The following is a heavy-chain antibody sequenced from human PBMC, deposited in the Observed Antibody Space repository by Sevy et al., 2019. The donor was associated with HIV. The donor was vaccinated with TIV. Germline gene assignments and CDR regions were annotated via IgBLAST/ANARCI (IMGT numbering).Heavy chain of an antibody. V-gene: IGHV4-39*01. CDR2: IYYSGSN. Sequence: SETLSLTCTVSGDSISSSSYYWGWIRQPPGKGLEWIGSIYYSGSNYYNPSLKSRVTISVDTSKNQFSLKLSSVTAADTAVYYCAGLGYCSSTSCYGAYYYGMDVWGQGTTVTVSS. CDR1: GDSISSSSYY. J-gene: IGHJ6*02. D-gene: IGHD2-2*01. CDR3: AGLGYCSSTSCYGAYYYGMDV.